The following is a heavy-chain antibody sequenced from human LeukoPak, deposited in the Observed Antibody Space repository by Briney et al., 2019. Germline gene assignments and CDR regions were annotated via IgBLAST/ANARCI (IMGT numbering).Heavy chain of an antibody. V-gene: IGHV3-30*01. CDR3: ASPSGSSAY. D-gene: IGHD6-6*01. J-gene: IGHJ4*02. CDR2: ISYDGSNK. CDR1: GFTFSSYA. Sequence: PGGSLRLSCAASGFTFSSYAMHWVRQAPGKGLEWVAVISYDGSNKYYADSVRGRFTISRDNSKNTLYLQMNSLRAEDTAVYYCASPSGSSAYWGQGTLVTVSS.